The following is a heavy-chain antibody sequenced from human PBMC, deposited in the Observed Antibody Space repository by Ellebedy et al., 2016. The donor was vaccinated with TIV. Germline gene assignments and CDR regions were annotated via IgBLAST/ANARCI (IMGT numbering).Heavy chain of an antibody. Sequence: ASVKVSXXASGYTFGIYYMHWVRQAPGQGLDWMGIIDPSGTSTAYAHKLQGRVTMTSDTSTRTFYMDLSSLRSEDTAVYYCARGRAYWGDLDYWGQGTLVTVSS. CDR2: IDPSGTST. V-gene: IGHV1-46*04. CDR3: ARGRAYWGDLDY. D-gene: IGHD7-27*01. J-gene: IGHJ4*02. CDR1: GYTFGIYY.